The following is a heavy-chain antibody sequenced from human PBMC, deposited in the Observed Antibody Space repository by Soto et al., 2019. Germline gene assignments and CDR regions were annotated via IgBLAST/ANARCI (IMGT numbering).Heavy chain of an antibody. D-gene: IGHD6-13*01. J-gene: IGHJ4*02. CDR2: TSYDGSSK. Sequence: HPGGSLRLSCAASGFTFSSYGMHWVRQAPGKGLEWVAVTSYDGSSKDYSDSVKGRFTISRDNSKNTLYLQMNSLRAEDTAVYYCAKELDGVAAAPFDYWGQGTLVTVSS. CDR3: AKELDGVAAAPFDY. V-gene: IGHV3-30*18. CDR1: GFTFSSYG.